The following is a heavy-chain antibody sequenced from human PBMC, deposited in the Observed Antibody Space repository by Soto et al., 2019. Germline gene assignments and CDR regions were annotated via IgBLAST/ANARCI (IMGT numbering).Heavy chain of an antibody. D-gene: IGHD6-13*01. J-gene: IGHJ5*02. Sequence: PSETLSLTCTVSGGSISSYYWSWIRQPPGKGLEWIGYIYYSGSTNYNPSLKSRVTISVDTSKNQFSLKLSSVTAADTAVYYCARSATGYSSSWYTDFWFDPSGQGTLVTVSS. CDR2: IYYSGST. CDR1: GGSISSYY. V-gene: IGHV4-59*12. CDR3: ARSATGYSSSWYTDFWFDP.